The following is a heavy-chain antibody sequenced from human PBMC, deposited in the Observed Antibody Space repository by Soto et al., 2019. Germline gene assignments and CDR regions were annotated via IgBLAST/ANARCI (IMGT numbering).Heavy chain of an antibody. CDR2: INPNSGGT. Sequence: ASVKVSCKASGYTFTGYYMHWVRQAPGQGLEWMGWINPNSGGTNYAQKFQGWVTMTRDTSISTAYMELSRLRSDDTAVYYCARGSGSGRLNYYYYYMDVWGKGTTVTVSS. D-gene: IGHD3-10*01. J-gene: IGHJ6*03. V-gene: IGHV1-2*04. CDR1: GYTFTGYY. CDR3: ARGSGSGRLNYYYYYMDV.